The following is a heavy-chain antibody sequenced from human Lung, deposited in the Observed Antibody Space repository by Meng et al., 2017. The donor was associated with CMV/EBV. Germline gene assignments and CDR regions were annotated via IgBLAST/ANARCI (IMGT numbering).Heavy chain of an antibody. Sequence: FRLVHAGAEVKTPWSPSKSPCNASGYRVTANYRHWVRQAPGQGLEWGGWLNPCTGETNSAQMFQGRVTITRDTSISTMSMEMTSLTSEDTAVYYWARDPYGGNSGDFDYLGQGSLVTVSS. V-gene: IGHV1-2*02. CDR1: GYRVTANY. CDR2: LNPCTGET. J-gene: IGHJ4*02. D-gene: IGHD4-23*01. CDR3: ARDPYGGNSGDFDY.